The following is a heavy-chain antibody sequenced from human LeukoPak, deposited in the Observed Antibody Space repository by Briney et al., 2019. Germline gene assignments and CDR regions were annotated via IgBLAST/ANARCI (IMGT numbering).Heavy chain of an antibody. CDR3: AREGSYYFGSAAPL. J-gene: IGHJ4*02. D-gene: IGHD3-10*01. CDR1: GYSISSGHH. V-gene: IGHV4-38-2*02. Sequence: TSSETLSLTCTVSGYSISSGHHWGWIRQPPGKGLEWIGHIFHSGTTYCRPSLKSRVTISVDTSKNQFSLKLTSATAADTAVYYCAREGSYYFGSAAPLWGQGTLVTVSS. CDR2: IFHSGTT.